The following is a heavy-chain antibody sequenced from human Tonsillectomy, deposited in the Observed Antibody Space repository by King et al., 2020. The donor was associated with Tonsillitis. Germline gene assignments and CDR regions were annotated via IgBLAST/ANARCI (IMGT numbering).Heavy chain of an antibody. CDR1: GFTFSSYA. Sequence: VQLVESGGGLVQPGGSLRLSCAASGFTFSSYAMSWVRQAPGKGLESVSAISGSGGSTYYADSVKGRFTISRDNSKNTLYLQMNSLRAEDTAVYYCAKEAPIRITMVRGAYDAFDIWGQGTMVTVSS. V-gene: IGHV3-23*04. D-gene: IGHD3-10*01. J-gene: IGHJ3*02. CDR3: AKEAPIRITMVRGAYDAFDI. CDR2: ISGSGGST.